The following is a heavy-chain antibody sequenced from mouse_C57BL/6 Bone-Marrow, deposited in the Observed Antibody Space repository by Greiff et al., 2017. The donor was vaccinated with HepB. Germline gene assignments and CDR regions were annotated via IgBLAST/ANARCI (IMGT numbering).Heavy chain of an antibody. CDR3: TRFCFDY. CDR1: GYTFTDYE. J-gene: IGHJ2*01. Sequence: QVQLKQSGAELVRPGASVTLSCKASGYTFTDYEMHWVKQTPVHGLEWIGAIDPETGGTAYNQKFKGKAILTADKSSSTAYMELRSLTSEDSAVYYCTRFCFDYWGQGTTLTVSS. V-gene: IGHV1-15*01. CDR2: IDPETGGT.